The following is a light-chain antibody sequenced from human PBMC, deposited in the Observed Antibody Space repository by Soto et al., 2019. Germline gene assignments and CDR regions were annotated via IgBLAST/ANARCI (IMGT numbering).Light chain of an antibody. J-gene: IGKJ1*01. V-gene: IGKV3-15*01. Sequence: EIVMTHSPATLSVSPVERVTLSFSSSQSVSSNLAWYQQKPGQAPRLLIYGASTRATGIPARFSGSGSGTEFTLTISSLQSEDYAVYYCHQYNNWPPWKFGQGTKVDIK. CDR2: GAS. CDR3: HQYNNWPPWK. CDR1: QSVSSN.